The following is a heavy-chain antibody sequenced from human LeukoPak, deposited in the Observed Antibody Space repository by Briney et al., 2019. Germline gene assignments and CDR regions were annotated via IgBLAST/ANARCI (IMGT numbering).Heavy chain of an antibody. Sequence: GASLKISCKDSGYSFASFWIGWVRQMPTKGLEWMGIIYPGDSDTRYSPSFQGQVTISADKSISTAYLQWSSLKASDSAIYYCARPATGDQGGYWGQGTLVTVSS. CDR3: ARPATGDQGGY. V-gene: IGHV5-51*01. J-gene: IGHJ4*02. CDR2: IYPGDSDT. D-gene: IGHD2-21*02. CDR1: GYSFASFW.